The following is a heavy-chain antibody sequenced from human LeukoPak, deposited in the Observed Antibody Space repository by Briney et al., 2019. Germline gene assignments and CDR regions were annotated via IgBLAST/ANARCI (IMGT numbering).Heavy chain of an antibody. CDR1: GGSVSSGSYY. Sequence: SETLSLTCTVSGGSVSSGSYYWSWIRQPPGKVLEWIGYIYYSGSTNYNPSLKSRVTISVDTSKNQFSLKLSSVTAADTAVYYCARVGSGALDYWGQGTLVTVSS. D-gene: IGHD3-3*01. V-gene: IGHV4-61*01. CDR3: ARVGSGALDY. J-gene: IGHJ4*02. CDR2: IYYSGST.